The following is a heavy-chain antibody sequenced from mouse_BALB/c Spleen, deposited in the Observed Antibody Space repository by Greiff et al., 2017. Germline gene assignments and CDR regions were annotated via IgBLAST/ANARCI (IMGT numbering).Heavy chain of an antibody. Sequence: VQLQQSGAELAKPGASVKMSCKASGYTFTSYWMHWVKQRPGQGLEWIGYINPSTGYTEYNQKFKDKATLTADKSSSTAYMQLSSLTSEDSAVYYCARPLYDYGSSWDYWGEGTTLTVSS. CDR3: ARPLYDYGSSWDY. J-gene: IGHJ2*01. V-gene: IGHV1-7*01. CDR2: INPSTGYT. D-gene: IGHD1-1*01. CDR1: GYTFTSYW.